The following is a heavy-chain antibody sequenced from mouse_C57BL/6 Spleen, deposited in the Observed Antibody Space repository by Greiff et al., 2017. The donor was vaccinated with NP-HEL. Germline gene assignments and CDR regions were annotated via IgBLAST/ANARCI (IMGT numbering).Heavy chain of an antibody. CDR2: IYPGDGDT. CDR3: ARGGYDYDPFAY. V-gene: IGHV1-82*01. J-gene: IGHJ3*01. CDR1: GYAFSSSW. D-gene: IGHD2-4*01. Sequence: VQLVESGPELVKPGASVKISCKASGYAFSSSWMNWVKQRPGKGLEWIGRIYPGDGDTNYNGKFKGKATLTADKSSSTAYMQLSSLTSEDSAVYFCARGGYDYDPFAYWGQGTLVTVSA.